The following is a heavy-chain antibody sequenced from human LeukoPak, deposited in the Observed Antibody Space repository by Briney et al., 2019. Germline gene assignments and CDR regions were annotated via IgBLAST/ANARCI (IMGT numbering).Heavy chain of an antibody. J-gene: IGHJ5*02. V-gene: IGHV4-39*07. CDR3: TRAKQLVAWFDP. CDR2: IYYSGST. Sequence: SETLSLTCTVSGGSISSSSYHWGWIRQPPGKGLEWIGSIYYSGSTYYNPSLKSRVTISVDTSKNQFSLKLSSVTAADTAVYYCTRAKQLVAWFDPWGQGTLVTVSS. CDR1: GGSISSSSYH. D-gene: IGHD6-6*01.